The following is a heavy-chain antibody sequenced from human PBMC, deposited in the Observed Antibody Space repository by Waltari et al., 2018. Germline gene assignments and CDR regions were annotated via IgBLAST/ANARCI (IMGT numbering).Heavy chain of an antibody. J-gene: IGHJ4*02. Sequence: QVQLVQSGAEVKKPGSSVKVSCKASGGTFRSYAISWVRQAPGQGLEWMGGMIEICGTANYAKECQGRVTITTDESTSTAYMELSSLRSEDTAVYYCASSDYYDRSGDYRNPFDYWGQGTLVTVSS. CDR3: ASSDYYDRSGDYRNPFDY. V-gene: IGHV1-69*05. CDR1: GGTFRSYA. D-gene: IGHD3-22*01. CDR2: MIEICGTA.